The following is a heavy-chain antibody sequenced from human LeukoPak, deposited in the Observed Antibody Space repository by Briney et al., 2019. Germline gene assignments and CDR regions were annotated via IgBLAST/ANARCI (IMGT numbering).Heavy chain of an antibody. CDR1: GGSISSSSYY. CDR2: IYYSGST. V-gene: IGHV4-39*07. J-gene: IGHJ3*02. Sequence: SETLSLTCTVSGGSISSSSYYWGWIRQPPGKGLEWIGSIYYSGSTYYNPSLKSRVTISVDTSKNQFSLKLSSVTAADTAVYYCASTREGARLDHQRYCSGGSCPQDAFDIWGQGTMVTVSS. D-gene: IGHD2-15*01. CDR3: ASTREGARLDHQRYCSGGSCPQDAFDI.